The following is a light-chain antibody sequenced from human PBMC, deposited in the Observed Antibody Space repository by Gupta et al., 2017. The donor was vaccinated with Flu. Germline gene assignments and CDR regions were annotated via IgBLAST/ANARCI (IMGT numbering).Light chain of an antibody. CDR2: SNN. V-gene: IGLV1-44*01. CDR3: AAWDDSLKGGV. CDR1: NSNIGTDK. J-gene: IGLJ2*01. Sequence: QPVLSEPPSASETPAHRVTISCSGSNSNIGTDKVNWYQQPPGTAPKLLIHSNNRRPSGVPDRFSASKSGTSASLAISGLQPEDEADYYCAAWDDSLKGGVFGGGTKLTVL.